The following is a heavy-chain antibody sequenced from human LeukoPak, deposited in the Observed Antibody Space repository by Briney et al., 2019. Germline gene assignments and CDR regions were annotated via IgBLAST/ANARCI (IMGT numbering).Heavy chain of an antibody. CDR1: GYSISSGYY. V-gene: IGHV4-38-2*02. Sequence: SETLSLTCTVSGYSISSGYYWGWIWQPPGKGLEWIGSIYHSGSTYYNPSLKSRVTISVDTSKNQFSLKLSSVTAADTAVYYCARDGSGSYARYYYYYYMDVWGKGTTVTVSS. J-gene: IGHJ6*03. CDR3: ARDGSGSYARYYYYYYMDV. D-gene: IGHD3-10*01. CDR2: IYHSGST.